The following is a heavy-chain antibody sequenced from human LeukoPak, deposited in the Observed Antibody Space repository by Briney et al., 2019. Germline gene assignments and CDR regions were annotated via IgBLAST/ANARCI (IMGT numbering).Heavy chain of an antibody. CDR1: GFTFGDYA. D-gene: IGHD6-13*01. CDR2: IRSKAYGGTT. J-gene: IGHJ4*02. Sequence: GGSLRLSCTASGFTFGDYAMSWVRQAPGKGLEWVGFIRSKAYGGTTEYAASVKGRFTISRDDSKSIAYLQMNSLKTEDTAVYYCIAAAGEGYWGQGTLVTVSS. V-gene: IGHV3-49*04. CDR3: IAAAGEGY.